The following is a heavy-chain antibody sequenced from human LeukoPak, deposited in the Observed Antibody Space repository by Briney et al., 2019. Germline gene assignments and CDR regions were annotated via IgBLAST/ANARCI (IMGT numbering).Heavy chain of an antibody. V-gene: IGHV6-1*01. CDR3: ARTYGGNCDY. Sequence: SQTLSLTCAISGDSVSSNNAAWIWIRQSPSRGFEWLGRTYFRSKWYNDYAASVKSRITVNPGTSKNHFSLQLSSVTPEDTAVYYCARTYGGNCDYWGQGTLVTVSS. CDR2: TYFRSKWYN. J-gene: IGHJ4*02. D-gene: IGHD4-23*01. CDR1: GDSVSSNNAA.